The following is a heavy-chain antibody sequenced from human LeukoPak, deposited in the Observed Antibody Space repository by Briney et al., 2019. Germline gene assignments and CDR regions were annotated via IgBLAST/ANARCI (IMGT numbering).Heavy chain of an antibody. J-gene: IGHJ4*02. V-gene: IGHV3-23*01. Sequence: GGSLRLSCAASGFTFSSYAMSWVRQAPGKGLEWVSAISGSGGSTYYADSVKGRFTISRDNSKNTLYPQMNSLRAEDTAVYYCAKAKDYGSGSYVDYWGQGTLVTVSS. CDR2: ISGSGGST. CDR1: GFTFSSYA. D-gene: IGHD3-10*01. CDR3: AKAKDYGSGSYVDY.